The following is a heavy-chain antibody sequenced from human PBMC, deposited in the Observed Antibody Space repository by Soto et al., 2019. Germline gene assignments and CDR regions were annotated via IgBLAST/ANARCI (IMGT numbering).Heavy chain of an antibody. J-gene: IGHJ3*02. Sequence: PXGCLRLTCAAFGFSFSSYSMHWVRQAPGKGLEWVSSISSASGYIYYADSVKGRFTISRDNAKNSLYLQMNSLRAEDTAVYYCARETLITLIDPNPFDTWGQGTMVTVSS. CDR3: ARETLITLIDPNPFDT. CDR2: ISSASGYI. D-gene: IGHD3-22*01. V-gene: IGHV3-21*01. CDR1: GFSFSSYS.